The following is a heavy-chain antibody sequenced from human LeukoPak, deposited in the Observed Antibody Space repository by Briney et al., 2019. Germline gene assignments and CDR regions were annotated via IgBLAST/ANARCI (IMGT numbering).Heavy chain of an antibody. CDR3: SKVAWWDPPFDH. D-gene: IGHD1-26*01. J-gene: IGHJ4*02. CDR1: GGSISSCNYY. Sequence: SETLSLTCSVSGGSISSCNYYWSWIRQPPGRGLEWIVHIYYSGSTYYNPSLKSRVTISLDTAKNQFSLNLSDVTAADTGVYFCSKVAWWDPPFDHWGQGTLVTVSS. CDR2: IYYSGST. V-gene: IGHV4-31*03.